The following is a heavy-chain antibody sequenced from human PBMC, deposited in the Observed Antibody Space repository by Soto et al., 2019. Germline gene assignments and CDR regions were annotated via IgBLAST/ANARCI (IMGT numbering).Heavy chain of an antibody. J-gene: IGHJ4*02. CDR3: TSGIYSFPGVGPTPYSFDY. CDR1: GGAIGHYY. Sequence: SETLSLTCTVSGGAIGHYYWTWIRQPPGKGLEWIGQIYYTGSTNYNPSLKSRLTISIDTSKDQVSLKLHSMTAADTAMYYCTSGIYSFPGVGPTPYSFDYGGQGTLVTVSS. CDR2: IYYTGST. D-gene: IGHD2-15*01. V-gene: IGHV4-59*01.